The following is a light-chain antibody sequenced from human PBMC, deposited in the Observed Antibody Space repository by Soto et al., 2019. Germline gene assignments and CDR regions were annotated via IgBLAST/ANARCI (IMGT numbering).Light chain of an antibody. J-gene: IGLJ1*01. CDR2: GNS. CDR1: SSNIGAGFD. CDR3: QSYDSSLSGYV. V-gene: IGLV1-40*01. Sequence: QSVLTHPPSVSGAPGQRVTISYTGSSSNIGAGFDVHWYQQLPGTAPRVLIYGNSNRPSGVPDRFSGSKSVTSASLAITGLQAEDEADYYCQSYDSSLSGYVFGAGTKVTVL.